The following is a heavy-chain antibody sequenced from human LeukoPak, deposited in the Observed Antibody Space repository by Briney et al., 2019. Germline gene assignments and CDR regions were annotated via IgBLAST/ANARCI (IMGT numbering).Heavy chain of an antibody. J-gene: IGHJ5*01. V-gene: IGHV4-59*03. CDR1: GDSTSNFY. D-gene: IGHD2-8*01. CDR2: IHYSGSS. CDR3: ALAPNSNWFDF. Sequence: SETLSLTCTVSGDSTSNFYWNWIRQSPGKGLEWIGNIHYSGSSVYNPSLKSRGTISIDTSRRQFFLKLNSVTAADSAVYFCALAPNSNWFDFWGPGTLVTVSS.